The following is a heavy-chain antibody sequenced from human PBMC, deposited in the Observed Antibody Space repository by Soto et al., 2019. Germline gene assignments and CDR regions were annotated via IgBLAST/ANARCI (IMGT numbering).Heavy chain of an antibody. J-gene: IGHJ6*03. CDR1: GFTVSSNY. CDR2: IYSGGST. D-gene: IGHD3-3*01. Sequence: GGSLRLSCAASGFTVSSNYMSWVRQAPWKGLEWVSVIYSGGSTYYADSVKGRFTISRHNSKNTLYLQMNSLRAEDTAVYYCARESRFTIFGVVIDYYYYMDVWGKGTTVTVSS. CDR3: ARESRFTIFGVVIDYYYYMDV. V-gene: IGHV3-53*04.